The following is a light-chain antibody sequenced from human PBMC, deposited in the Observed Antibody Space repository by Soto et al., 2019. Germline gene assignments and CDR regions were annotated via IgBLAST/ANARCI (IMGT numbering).Light chain of an antibody. V-gene: IGLV2-14*01. CDR3: SSYTATSTVV. CDR2: EVS. Sequence: QSALTQPASVSESPGQSITISCSGTSSDIGGYNYVSWYQQHPGKAPKLMIYEVSNRPSGVSNRFPGSKSGSTASLTISGLQAEDEAVYYCSSYTATSTVVFGGGTKVTVL. J-gene: IGLJ2*01. CDR1: SSDIGGYNY.